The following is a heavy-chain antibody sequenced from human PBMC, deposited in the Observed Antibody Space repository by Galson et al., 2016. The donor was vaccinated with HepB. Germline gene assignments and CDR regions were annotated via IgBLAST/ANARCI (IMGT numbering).Heavy chain of an antibody. D-gene: IGHD3-22*01. CDR3: ARRGYDSSGYWMYYFDF. Sequence: SVKVSCKASGYTFTRYDINWMRQATGQGLEWMGWMNPDSGDTGPAQKFQGRITMTRNTSIGTAYMELSSLRSEDTAVYYCARRGYDSSGYWMYYFDFWGQGTLVTVAS. J-gene: IGHJ4*02. CDR2: MNPDSGDT. CDR1: GYTFTRYD. V-gene: IGHV1-8*01.